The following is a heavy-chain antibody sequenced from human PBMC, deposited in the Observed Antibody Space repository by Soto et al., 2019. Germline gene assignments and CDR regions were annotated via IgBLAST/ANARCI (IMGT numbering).Heavy chain of an antibody. V-gene: IGHV4-39*07. Sequence: SETLSLTCTVSGGSISSSSYYWGWIRQPPGKGLEWIGSIYYSGSTYYNPSRKSRVTISVDTSKNQFSLKLSSVTAADTAVYYCARWSGYCTNGVCYTGGDWFDPWGQGTLVTVSS. D-gene: IGHD2-8*01. CDR1: GGSISSSSYY. J-gene: IGHJ5*02. CDR2: IYYSGST. CDR3: ARWSGYCTNGVCYTGGDWFDP.